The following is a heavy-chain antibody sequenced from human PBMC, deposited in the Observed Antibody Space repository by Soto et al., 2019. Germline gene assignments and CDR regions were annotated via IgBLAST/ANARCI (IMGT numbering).Heavy chain of an antibody. V-gene: IGHV1-8*01. Sequence: ASVKVSCKASGYTFTSYDINWVRQATGQGLEWMGWMNPNSGNTGYAQKFQGRVTMTRNTSISTAYMELSSLRSEDTAVYYRARENTRDYYYYGMDVWGQGTTVTVSS. CDR1: GYTFTSYD. J-gene: IGHJ6*02. CDR2: MNPNSGNT. CDR3: ARENTRDYYYYGMDV.